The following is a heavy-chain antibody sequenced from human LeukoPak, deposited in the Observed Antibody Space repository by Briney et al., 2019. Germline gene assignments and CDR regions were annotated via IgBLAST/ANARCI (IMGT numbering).Heavy chain of an antibody. CDR3: ARDGNPFDY. Sequence: PSETLSLTCTVSGGSISSYYWSWIRQPPGKGLEWIGYIYYSGSTNYNPSLKSRVTISVDTSKNQFSLKQSSVTAADTAVYYCARDGNPFDYWGQGTLVTVSS. J-gene: IGHJ4*02. CDR1: GGSISSYY. CDR2: IYYSGST. V-gene: IGHV4-59*01.